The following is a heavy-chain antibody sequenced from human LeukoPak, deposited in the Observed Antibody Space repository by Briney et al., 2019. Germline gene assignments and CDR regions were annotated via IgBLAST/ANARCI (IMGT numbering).Heavy chain of an antibody. V-gene: IGHV3-64D*06. CDR2: ISDNGGNT. J-gene: IGHJ4*02. CDR3: VKAAGSWYGYFDY. Sequence: GGALRLSCSASGFTFSNYAIHWVRQAPGKGLEYVSTISDNGGNTNYADSVKGRFTISRDNSKNTLYLQMSSLRPEDTAVYYCVKAAGSWYGYFDYWGQGTLVTVSS. D-gene: IGHD6-13*01. CDR1: GFTFSNYA.